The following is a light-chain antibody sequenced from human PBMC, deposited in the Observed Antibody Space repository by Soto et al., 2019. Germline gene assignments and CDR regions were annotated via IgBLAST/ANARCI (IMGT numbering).Light chain of an antibody. CDR2: KAS. V-gene: IGKV1-5*03. CDR3: QPYNSYPLT. CDR1: QSISSW. J-gene: IGKJ4*01. Sequence: DMQMTQSPSTLSASVGDRVTITCRASQSISSWLAWYQQKPGKAPKLLIYKASSLESGVPSRFSGSGSGTEFTLTISSLQPDDFATYYCQPYNSYPLTFGGGTKVDIK.